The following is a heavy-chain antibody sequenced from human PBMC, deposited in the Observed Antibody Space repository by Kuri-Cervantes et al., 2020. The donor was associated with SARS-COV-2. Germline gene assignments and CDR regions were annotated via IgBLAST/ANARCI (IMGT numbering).Heavy chain of an antibody. D-gene: IGHD2-2*01. V-gene: IGHV4-4*07. CDR2: IYTSGST. J-gene: IGHJ6*02. CDR1: GGSISSYY. Sequence: SETLSLTCTVSGGSISSYYWSWIRQPAGKGLEWIGRIYTSGSTNYNPSLKSRVTMSVDTSKNQFSLKLSSVTAADTAVYYCARDPVSSTSFLYYYYYGMDVWGQGTTVTVSS. CDR3: ARDPVSSTSFLYYYYYGMDV.